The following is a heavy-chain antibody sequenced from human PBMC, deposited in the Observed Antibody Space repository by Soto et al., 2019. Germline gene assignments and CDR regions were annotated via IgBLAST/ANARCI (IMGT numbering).Heavy chain of an antibody. Sequence: QVQLVQSGAEVKKPGASVKVSCKASGYIFTAYSMHWVRQAPGQGREWMGVVNPSGGSSNYAQKFQGRIPMTRETSTSTVYMDLSFLTSEDTAVYYCAREENCSDGICYSEYFQRWGQGTLVSVSS. J-gene: IGHJ1*01. CDR3: AREENCSDGICYSEYFQR. D-gene: IGHD2-15*01. CDR2: VNPSGGSS. CDR1: GYIFTAYS. V-gene: IGHV1-46*01.